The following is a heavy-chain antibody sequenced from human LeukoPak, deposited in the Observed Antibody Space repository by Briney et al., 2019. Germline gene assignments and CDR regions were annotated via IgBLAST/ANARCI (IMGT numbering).Heavy chain of an antibody. CDR3: AKDSYSKGDY. V-gene: IGHV1-2*02. Sequence: GASVKVSCKASEYTFTRYYMHWVRQAPGQGLEWMGWINPNTGGTNYAQKFQGRVTMTRDTSITTAYMELSSLEYDDTAVYYCAKDSYSKGDYWGQGTLVTVSS. J-gene: IGHJ4*02. D-gene: IGHD4-11*01. CDR2: INPNTGGT. CDR1: EYTFTRYY.